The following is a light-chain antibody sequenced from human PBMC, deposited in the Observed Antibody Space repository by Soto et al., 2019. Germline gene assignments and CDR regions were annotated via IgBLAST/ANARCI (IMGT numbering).Light chain of an antibody. V-gene: IGKV1-39*01. CDR1: QSISNY. Sequence: DIQMTQSPSSLSASVGDRVTITCRASQSISNYLNWYQQKPGKAPNLLIYAASSLQSWVPSRFSGSSSGTDFTLTISSLQPEDCATYYCQQTYSTPLTFGGGTKVEI. J-gene: IGKJ4*01. CDR3: QQTYSTPLT. CDR2: AAS.